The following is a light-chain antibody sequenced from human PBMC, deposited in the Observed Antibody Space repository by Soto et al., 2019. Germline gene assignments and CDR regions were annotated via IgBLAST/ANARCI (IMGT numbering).Light chain of an antibody. CDR1: QSVSSY. J-gene: IGKJ5*01. V-gene: IGKV3-11*01. Sequence: EIVLTQSPATLSLSPGERATLPCRASQSVSSYLDWSQQKPGQAPRPLIYDASNRATGIPARLSGSGSGTDSTLTISSVKPEDFAVYECQQRSNQIAFGQGTRLEIK. CDR2: DAS. CDR3: QQRSNQIA.